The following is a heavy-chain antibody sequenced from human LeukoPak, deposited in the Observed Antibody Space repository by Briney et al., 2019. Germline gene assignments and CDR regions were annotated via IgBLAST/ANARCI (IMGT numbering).Heavy chain of an antibody. V-gene: IGHV3-23*01. CDR1: RVTFSNYA. CDR2: ISTDGGNT. D-gene: IGHD2-15*01. J-gene: IGHJ4*02. Sequence: GGSLRLSCALSRVTFSNYAMSWVRHAPGRGLEWISAISTDGGNTYYADSVKGRFTISRDKSKNTAPLQMNSLRAEDTAVYHCARQLGYCSDGSCYFDFWGQGTLVTVSS. CDR3: ARQLGYCSDGSCYFDF.